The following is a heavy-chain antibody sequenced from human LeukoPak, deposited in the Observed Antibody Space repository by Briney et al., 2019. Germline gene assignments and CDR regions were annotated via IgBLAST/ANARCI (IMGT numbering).Heavy chain of an antibody. CDR2: ISAYNGNT. J-gene: IGHJ4*02. Sequence: ASVKVSCKASGYTFTSYGISWVRQSPGQGLEWMGWISAYNGNTVYAQKFQGRVTMTTDTSTRVAYMELRNLRSDDTAVYYCARDLGRGYSTAMAADYWGQGTLVTVS. V-gene: IGHV1-18*01. CDR3: ARDLGRGYSTAMAADY. D-gene: IGHD2-8*02. CDR1: GYTFTSYG.